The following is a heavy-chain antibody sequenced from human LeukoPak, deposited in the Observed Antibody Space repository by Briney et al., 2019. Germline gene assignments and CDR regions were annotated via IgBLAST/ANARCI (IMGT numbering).Heavy chain of an antibody. J-gene: IGHJ4*02. Sequence: ASVKVSCKXSGYTFTGYYMHWVRQAPGQGLEWMGRINPNSGGTNYAQKFQGRVTMTRDTSISTAYMELSRLRSDDTAVYYCARAPEPTGDGFEYYFDYWGQGTLVTVSS. CDR2: INPNSGGT. V-gene: IGHV1-2*06. CDR1: GYTFTGYY. D-gene: IGHD7-27*01. CDR3: ARAPEPTGDGFEYYFDY.